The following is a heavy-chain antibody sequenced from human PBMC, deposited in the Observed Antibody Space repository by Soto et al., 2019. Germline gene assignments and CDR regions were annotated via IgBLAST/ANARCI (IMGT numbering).Heavy chain of an antibody. CDR3: ARPLSSGAPSAPFDT. CDR2: IYYSGST. V-gene: IGHV4-39*01. D-gene: IGHD1-1*01. CDR1: GGSISSSSYY. Sequence: SETLSLTCTVSGGSISSSSYYWGWIRQPPGKGLEWIGSIYYSGSTYYNPSLKSRVTISVDTSKNQFSLKLSSVTAADTAVYYCARPLSSGAPSAPFDTWGQGTLVTVSS. J-gene: IGHJ5*02.